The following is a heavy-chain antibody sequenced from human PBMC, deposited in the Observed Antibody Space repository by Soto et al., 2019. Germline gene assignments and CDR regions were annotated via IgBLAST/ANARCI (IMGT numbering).Heavy chain of an antibody. V-gene: IGHV3-21*06. CDR1: GFTFTRYS. J-gene: IGHJ4*02. CDR2: ISSTTNYI. CDR3: ARESEDLTSNFDY. Sequence: LRLSCAASGFTFTRYSMNWVRQAPGKGLEWVSSISSTTNYIYYGDSMKGRFTISRDNAKNSLYLEMNSLRAEDTAVYYCARESEDLTSNFDYWGQGTLVTVFS.